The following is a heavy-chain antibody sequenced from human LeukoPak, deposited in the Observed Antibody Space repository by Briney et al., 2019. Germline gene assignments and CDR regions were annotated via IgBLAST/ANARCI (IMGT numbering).Heavy chain of an antibody. D-gene: IGHD6-19*01. CDR2: IRNKVRGYTT. V-gene: IGHV3-72*01. Sequence: GGSLGLSCAASGFIFSDHYMDWVRRAPGRGLEWVARIRNKVRGYTTEYAASVQGRFTISRDDSSNSLYLQMSSLKTEDTAVYFCARGAVAGTNWYFDYWGQGTLVAVSS. CDR3: ARGAVAGTNWYFDY. CDR1: GFIFSDHY. J-gene: IGHJ4*02.